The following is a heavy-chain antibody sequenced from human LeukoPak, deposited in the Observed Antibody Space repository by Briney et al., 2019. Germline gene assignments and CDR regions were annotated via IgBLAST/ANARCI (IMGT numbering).Heavy chain of an antibody. Sequence: GVSLRLSCAASGFTFSSYAMSWVRQAPGKGLEWVSAISGSGGSTYYADSVKGRFTISRDNSKNTLYLQMNSLRAEDTAVYYCAKYEGRGSSSQFDPWGQGTLVTVSS. CDR3: AKYEGRGSSSQFDP. V-gene: IGHV3-23*01. J-gene: IGHJ5*02. CDR1: GFTFSSYA. D-gene: IGHD6-6*01. CDR2: ISGSGGST.